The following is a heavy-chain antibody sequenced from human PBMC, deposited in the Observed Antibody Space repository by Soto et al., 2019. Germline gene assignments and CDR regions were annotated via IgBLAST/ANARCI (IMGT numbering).Heavy chain of an antibody. CDR2: ISSSSSTI. CDR3: AREAVLVPAAPGAFDI. CDR1: GFTFSSYS. Sequence: PGGSLRLSCAASGFTFSSYSMNWVRQAPGKGLEWVSYISSSSSTIYYADSVKGRFTISRDNAKNSLYLQMNSLRDGDTAVYYCAREAVLVPAAPGAFDIWGQGTMVTVSS. V-gene: IGHV3-48*02. J-gene: IGHJ3*02. D-gene: IGHD2-2*01.